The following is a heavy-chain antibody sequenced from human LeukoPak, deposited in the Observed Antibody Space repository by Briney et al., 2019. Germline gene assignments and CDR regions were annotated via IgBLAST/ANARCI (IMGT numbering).Heavy chain of an antibody. V-gene: IGHV3-30-3*01. CDR2: ISVDGSNK. CDR1: GFTFSSYA. D-gene: IGHD3-10*01. CDR3: ARHKGASLFRGIIFDY. J-gene: IGHJ4*02. Sequence: GGSLRLSCAASGFTFSSYAMHWVRQAPGKGLEWVAVISVDGSNKYYADSVKGRFTISRDNSKNTLYLEVNSLKADDTTVYYCARHKGASLFRGIIFDYWGQGTLVTVSS.